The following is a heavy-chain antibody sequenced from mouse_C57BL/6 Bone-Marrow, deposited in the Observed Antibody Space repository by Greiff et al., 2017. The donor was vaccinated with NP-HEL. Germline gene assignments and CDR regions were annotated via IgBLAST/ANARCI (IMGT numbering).Heavy chain of an antibody. Sequence: QVQLQQSGAELVRPGTSVKLSCKASGYTFTSYWMHWVKQRPGQGLEWIGVIDPSDSYTNYNQKFKGKATLTVDTSSSTAYMQLSSLTSEDSAVYYCARRNYWYFDYWGQGTTLTVSS. V-gene: IGHV1-59*01. CDR1: GYTFTSYW. CDR3: ARRNYWYFDY. D-gene: IGHD2-1*01. J-gene: IGHJ2*01. CDR2: IDPSDSYT.